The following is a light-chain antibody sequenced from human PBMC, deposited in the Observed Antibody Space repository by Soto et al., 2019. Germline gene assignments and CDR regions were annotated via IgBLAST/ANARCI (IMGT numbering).Light chain of an antibody. J-gene: IGKJ1*01. Sequence: EIVLTQSPGTLSLSPGERATLSCRASQSVSNNYLAWFQQTPGQAPRLLIYDTSRRATGIPDRFSGSGSGTDFTLTISRLEPEDSVMYYCQQYGNSPRTFGQGTKVEIK. V-gene: IGKV3-20*01. CDR3: QQYGNSPRT. CDR2: DTS. CDR1: QSVSNNY.